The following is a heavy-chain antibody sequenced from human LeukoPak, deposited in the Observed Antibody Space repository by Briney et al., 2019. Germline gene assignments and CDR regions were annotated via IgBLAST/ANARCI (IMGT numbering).Heavy chain of an antibody. Sequence: GASVNVSCKASGYTFTSYGISWVRQAPGQGLEWMGWISAYNGNTNYAQKLQGRVTMTTDTSTSTAYMELRSLRSDDTAVYYCAREYRYYDILTGYSPSYYYGMDVWGQGTTVTVSS. D-gene: IGHD3-9*01. CDR1: GYTFTSYG. J-gene: IGHJ6*02. CDR3: AREYRYYDILTGYSPSYYYGMDV. CDR2: ISAYNGNT. V-gene: IGHV1-18*01.